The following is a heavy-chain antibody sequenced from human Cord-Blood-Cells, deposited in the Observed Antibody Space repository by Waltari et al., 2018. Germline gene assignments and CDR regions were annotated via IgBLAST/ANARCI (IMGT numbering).Heavy chain of an antibody. CDR2: IIPIFGTA. J-gene: IGHJ4*02. D-gene: IGHD2-2*01. CDR3: ATYSEGYCSSTSCYDY. CDR1: GGTSSSYA. V-gene: IGHV1-69*12. Sequence: QVQLVQSGAEVKKPGSSVTASCKASGGTSSSYAITWVRPAPGQGLEWMGGIIPIFGTANYAQKFQGRVTITADESTSTAYMELSSLRSEDTAVYYCATYSEGYCSSTSCYDYWGQGTLVTVSS.